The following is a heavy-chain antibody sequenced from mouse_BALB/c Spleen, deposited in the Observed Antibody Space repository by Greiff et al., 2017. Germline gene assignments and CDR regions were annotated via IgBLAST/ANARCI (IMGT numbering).Heavy chain of an antibody. J-gene: IGHJ3*01. V-gene: IGHV14-1*02. CDR1: GFNIKDYY. Sequence: EVKLMESGAELVRPGALVKLSCKASGFNIKDYYMHWVKQRPEQGLEWIGWIDPENGNTIYDPKFQGKASITADTSSNTAYLQLSSLTSEDTAVYYCARSIYYDSSEAYWGQGTLVTVSA. CDR3: ARSIYYDSSEAY. D-gene: IGHD2-4*01. CDR2: IDPENGNT.